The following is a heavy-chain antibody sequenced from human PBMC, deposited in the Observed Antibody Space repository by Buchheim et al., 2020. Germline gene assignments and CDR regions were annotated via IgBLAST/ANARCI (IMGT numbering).Heavy chain of an antibody. V-gene: IGHV3-74*01. CDR2: INSDGSST. J-gene: IGHJ6*02. Sequence: EVQLVESGGGLVQPGGSLRLSCAASGFTFSSYWMHWVRQAPGKGLVWVSRINSDGSSTSYADSVKGRFTISRDNAKNTLYLQMNSLRAEDTAVYYCARESDCGGDCYSVGYYYGMGVWGQGTT. CDR1: GFTFSSYW. CDR3: ARESDCGGDCYSVGYYYGMGV. D-gene: IGHD2-21*02.